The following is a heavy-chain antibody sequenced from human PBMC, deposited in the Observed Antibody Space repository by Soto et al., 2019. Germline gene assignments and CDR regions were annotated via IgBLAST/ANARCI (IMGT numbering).Heavy chain of an antibody. CDR1: GGTFSSYA. J-gene: IGHJ6*02. D-gene: IGHD1-1*01. CDR3: ARVPAEPYYYYGMDV. CDR2: IIPIFDTA. Sequence: SVKVSCTASGGTFSSYAISWVRQAPGQGLEWMGGIIPIFDTANYAQKFQGRVTITADESTSTAYMELSSLRSEDTAVYYCARVPAEPYYYYGMDVWGQGTTVTVSS. V-gene: IGHV1-69*13.